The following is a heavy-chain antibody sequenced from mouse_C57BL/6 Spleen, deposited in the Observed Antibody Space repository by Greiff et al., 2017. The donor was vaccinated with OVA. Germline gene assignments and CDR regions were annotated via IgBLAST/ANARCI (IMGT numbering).Heavy chain of an antibody. CDR3: ARSRYGSDFDY. D-gene: IGHD1-1*01. V-gene: IGHV1-26*01. J-gene: IGHJ2*01. CDR2: INPNNGGT. Sequence: VQLKQSGPELVKPGASVKISCKASGYTFTDYYMNWVKQSHGKSLEWIGDINPNNGGTSYNQKFKGKATLTVDKSSSTAYMELRSLTSEDSAVYYCARSRYGSDFDYWGQGTTLTVSS. CDR1: GYTFTDYY.